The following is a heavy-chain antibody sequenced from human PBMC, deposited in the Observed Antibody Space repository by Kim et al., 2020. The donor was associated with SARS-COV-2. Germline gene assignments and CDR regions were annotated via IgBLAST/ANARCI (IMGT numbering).Heavy chain of an antibody. V-gene: IGHV4-39*01. J-gene: IGHJ5*02. D-gene: IGHD3-22*01. CDR3: VFYDVYNYFDP. Sequence: SETRSLTCSVSGASLSRSTYYWAWIRQPPGKGLEWIGSLSYSGRTYDSASLNSRVTISVDTSKNQFSLRLRSVTAADTAVYYCVFYDVYNYFDPWGQGTLVTVSS. CDR2: LSYSGRT. CDR1: GASLSRSTYY.